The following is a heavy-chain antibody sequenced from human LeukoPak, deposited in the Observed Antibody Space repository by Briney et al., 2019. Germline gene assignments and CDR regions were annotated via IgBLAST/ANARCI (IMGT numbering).Heavy chain of an antibody. Sequence: SETLSLTCTVSVGSLSSYYRSWVRQPPGKGLEWIGYICTTGTNHYNQSLKSPVTLLVDTSKNQFSLHLNSMTAADAAVYYCETAGSWGQGTLVTVSS. D-gene: IGHD3-9*01. CDR2: ICTTGTN. V-gene: IGHV4-4*09. J-gene: IGHJ5*02. CDR1: VGSLSSYY. CDR3: ETAGS.